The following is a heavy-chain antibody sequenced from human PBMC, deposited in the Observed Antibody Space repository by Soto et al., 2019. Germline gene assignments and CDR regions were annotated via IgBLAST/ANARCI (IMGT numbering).Heavy chain of an antibody. V-gene: IGHV5-51*01. D-gene: IGHD2-15*01. Sequence: PGESLKISCKGSGYSFTTYWIGWVRQMPGKGLEWMGIIYPGDSDTRYSPSFQGQVTISADKSITTAYLQWSSLKASDTAMYYCARHRYCSGGSCYLDFWGQGTLVNVSS. CDR3: ARHRYCSGGSCYLDF. J-gene: IGHJ4*02. CDR1: GYSFTTYW. CDR2: IYPGDSDT.